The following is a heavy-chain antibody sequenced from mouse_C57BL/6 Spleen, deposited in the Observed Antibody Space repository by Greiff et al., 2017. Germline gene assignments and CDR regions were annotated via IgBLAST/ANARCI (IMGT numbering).Heavy chain of an antibody. CDR1: GYTFTDYY. D-gene: IGHD1-1*01. CDR2: INPNNGGT. CDR3: ARSHYYGSSYFED. V-gene: IGHV1-26*01. Sequence: EVQLQQSGPELVKPGASVKISCKASGYTFTDYYMNWVKQSPGQSLEWIGDINPNNGGTSYNQKFKGKATLTVDKSSSTAYMELRSLTSEDSAVYYCARSHYYGSSYFEDWGQGTTLTVAS. J-gene: IGHJ2*01.